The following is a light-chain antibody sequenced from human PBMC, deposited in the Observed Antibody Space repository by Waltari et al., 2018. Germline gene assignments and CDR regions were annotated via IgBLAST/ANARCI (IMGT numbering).Light chain of an antibody. J-gene: IGKJ5*01. V-gene: IGKV1-33*01. CDR1: QHVSKY. Sequence: DSQMTQSPYSLSASVGDRVTIICQASQHVSKYLNWYQQKTGKAPNLLIYDASNLQRCVPSRFSGSGSGTHFTFPLSSLQPEDISTSYCQQYYNVPRTFGQGTRLEIK. CDR3: QQYYNVPRT. CDR2: DAS.